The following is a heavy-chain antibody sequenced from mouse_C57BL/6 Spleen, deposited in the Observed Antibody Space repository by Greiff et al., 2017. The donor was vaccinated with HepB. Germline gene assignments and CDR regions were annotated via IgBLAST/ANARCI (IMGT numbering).Heavy chain of an antibody. CDR1: GYAFSSYW. J-gene: IGHJ2*01. Sequence: VKLQESGAELVKPGASVKISCKASGYAFSSYWMNWVKQRPGKGLEWIGQIYPGDGDTNYNGKFKGKATLTADKSSSTAYMQLSSLTSEDSAVYFCAREGGDYDRYFDYWGQGTTLTVSS. CDR2: IYPGDGDT. V-gene: IGHV1-80*01. D-gene: IGHD2-4*01. CDR3: AREGGDYDRYFDY.